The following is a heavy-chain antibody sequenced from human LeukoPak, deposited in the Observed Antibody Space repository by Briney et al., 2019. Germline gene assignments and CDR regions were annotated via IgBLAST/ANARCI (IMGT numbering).Heavy chain of an antibody. CDR2: IRYDGSNK. D-gene: IGHD3-16*01. J-gene: IGHJ4*02. CDR1: GFTFSSYG. V-gene: IGHV3-30*02. CDR3: SKDMAVAVEGWGSYFYY. Sequence: PGGSLRLSCAASGFTFSSYGMHWVRQAPGKGLEWVAFIRYDGSNKYYADSVKGRFTISRDNSKNTLYLQMNSLRAEDTAVYYCSKDMAVAVEGWGSYFYYWGQGTLVTVSS.